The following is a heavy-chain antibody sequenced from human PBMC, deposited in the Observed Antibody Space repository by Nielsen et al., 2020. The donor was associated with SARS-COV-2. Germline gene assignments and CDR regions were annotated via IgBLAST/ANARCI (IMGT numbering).Heavy chain of an antibody. D-gene: IGHD4-17*01. CDR2: INTDGSKT. CDR3: AHAYGDQENFDY. CDR1: GFSFKSFY. Sequence: GGSLRLSCAGSGFSFKSFYFNWVRQAPGKGLMWVSRINTDGSKTDYADSVKGRFTISRDNARDTLYLQMSSVSAEDTAVYYCAHAYGDQENFDYWGQGTLVTVSS. J-gene: IGHJ4*02. V-gene: IGHV3-74*01.